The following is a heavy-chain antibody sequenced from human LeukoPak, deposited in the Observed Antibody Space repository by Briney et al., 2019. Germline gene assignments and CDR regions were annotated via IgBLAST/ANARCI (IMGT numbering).Heavy chain of an antibody. CDR1: GFTFSSYS. V-gene: IGHV3-21*01. CDR2: ISSSSSYI. J-gene: IGHJ3*02. CDR3: ARAPGDSSSWYDAFDI. Sequence: GGSLRLSCAASGFTFSSYSMNWVRQAPGKGLEWVSSISSSSSYIYYADSVKGRFTISRDNAENSLYLQMNSLRAEDTAVYYCARAPGDSSSWYDAFDIWGQGTMVTVSS. D-gene: IGHD6-13*01.